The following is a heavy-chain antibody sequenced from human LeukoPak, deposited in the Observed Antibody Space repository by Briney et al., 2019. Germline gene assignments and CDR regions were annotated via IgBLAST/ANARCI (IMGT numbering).Heavy chain of an antibody. D-gene: IGHD1-14*01. CDR1: GGTFSSYA. J-gene: IGHJ6*03. CDR2: IIPIFGTA. CDR3: ARGEPEDYYYYYYMDV. Sequence: GASVKVSCKASGGTFSSYAISWVRQAPGQGLEWMGGIIPIFGTANYAQKFQGRVTITADKSTSTAYMELSSLRSEDTAVYYCARGEPEDYYYYYYMDVWGKGTTVTVSS. V-gene: IGHV1-69*06.